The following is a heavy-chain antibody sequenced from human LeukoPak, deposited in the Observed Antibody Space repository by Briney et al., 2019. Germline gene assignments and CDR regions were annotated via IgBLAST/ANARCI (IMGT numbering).Heavy chain of an antibody. Sequence: PSETLSLTCTVSGGSISSYYWSWIRQSPGKGLEWIGYIYYTGTSYNPSLKSRVTISADTSKNQFSLKLSSVTAADTAVYYCVRHQYYYGAGSYYVFDSWGQGTLVTVSS. J-gene: IGHJ5*01. CDR3: VRHQYYYGAGSYYVFDS. D-gene: IGHD3-10*01. CDR2: IYYTGT. CDR1: GGSISSYY. V-gene: IGHV4-59*08.